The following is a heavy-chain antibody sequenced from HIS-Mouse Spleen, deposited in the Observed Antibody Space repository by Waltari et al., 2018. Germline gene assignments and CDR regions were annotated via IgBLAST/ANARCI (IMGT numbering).Heavy chain of an antibody. J-gene: IGHJ2*01. Sequence: QLQLQESGPGLVKPSATLSLTCPVSGGSISSSSYYWGWIRQPQGKGLEWIGSIYYSGGTYYNPSLKSRVTISVDTSKNQFSLKLSSVTAADTAVYYCAREIPYSSSWYDWYFDLWGRGTLVTVSS. CDR3: AREIPYSSSWYDWYFDL. CDR2: IYYSGGT. V-gene: IGHV4-39*07. CDR1: GGSISSSSYY. D-gene: IGHD6-13*01.